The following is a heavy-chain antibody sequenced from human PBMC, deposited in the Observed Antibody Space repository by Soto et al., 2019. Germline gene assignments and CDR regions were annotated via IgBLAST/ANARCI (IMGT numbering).Heavy chain of an antibody. Sequence: PGGSLRLSCAASGFTVSSNYMSWVRQAPGKGLEWVSVIYSGGSTYYADSVKGRFTISRDNSKNTLYLQMNSLRAEDTAVYYCARDSCGGDCYSFDYWGQGTLVTVSS. J-gene: IGHJ4*02. CDR1: GFTVSSNY. V-gene: IGHV3-53*01. D-gene: IGHD2-21*02. CDR3: ARDSCGGDCYSFDY. CDR2: IYSGGST.